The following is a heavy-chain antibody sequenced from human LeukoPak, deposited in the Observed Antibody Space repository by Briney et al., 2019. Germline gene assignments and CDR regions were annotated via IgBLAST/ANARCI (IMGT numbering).Heavy chain of an antibody. V-gene: IGHV3-11*04. Sequence: GGSLRLSCAASGFTLSDYYMTWLRQAPGKGLEWLSYISNSGSTVFYADSVKGRFTISRDNAKNSLYLQMNSLRAEDTAVYYCARAYYYDSSGPDYWGQGTLVTVSS. CDR1: GFTLSDYY. CDR3: ARAYYYDSSGPDY. CDR2: ISNSGSTV. D-gene: IGHD3-22*01. J-gene: IGHJ4*02.